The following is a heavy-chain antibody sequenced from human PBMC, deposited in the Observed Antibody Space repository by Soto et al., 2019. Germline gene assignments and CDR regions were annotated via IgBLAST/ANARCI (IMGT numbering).Heavy chain of an antibody. CDR1: GGTFSSYA. D-gene: IGHD3-9*01. J-gene: IGHJ5*02. Sequence: SVKVSCKASGGTFSSYATSWVRQAPVQGLEWMGGIIPIFGTANYAQKFQGRVTITADESTSTAYMELSSLRSEDTAVYYCAREGVDYDILTGYIFDPWGQGTLVTVSS. CDR2: IIPIFGTA. CDR3: AREGVDYDILTGYIFDP. V-gene: IGHV1-69*13.